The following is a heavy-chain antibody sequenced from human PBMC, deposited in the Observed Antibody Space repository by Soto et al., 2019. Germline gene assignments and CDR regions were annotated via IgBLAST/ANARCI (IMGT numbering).Heavy chain of an antibody. D-gene: IGHD3-22*01. V-gene: IGHV1-69*01. CDR3: ARAYYYDSSGYSYYFDY. J-gene: IGHJ4*02. CDR1: GGTFSSYA. CDR2: IIPIFGTA. Sequence: QVQLVQSGAEVKKPGSSVKVSCKASGGTFSSYAISWVRQAPGHGLEWMGGIIPIFGTANYAQKFQGRVTITADESTSTAYMELSSLRSEDTAVYYCARAYYYDSSGYSYYFDYWGQGTLVTVSS.